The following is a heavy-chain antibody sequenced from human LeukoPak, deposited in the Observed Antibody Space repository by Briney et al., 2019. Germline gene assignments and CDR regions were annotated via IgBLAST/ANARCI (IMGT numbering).Heavy chain of an antibody. V-gene: IGHV4-59*01. D-gene: IGHD2-15*01. CDR1: GGSISYYY. CDR3: AGKGGHFDY. Sequence: ASETLSLTCTVSGGSISYYYWSWIRQSPGKGLEWIGYIYYNGSTNYNPSLKSRVTISVDMSKNQFSLKVTSVTAADTAIYYCAGKGGHFDYWGQGTLVTVSS. CDR2: IYYNGST. J-gene: IGHJ4*02.